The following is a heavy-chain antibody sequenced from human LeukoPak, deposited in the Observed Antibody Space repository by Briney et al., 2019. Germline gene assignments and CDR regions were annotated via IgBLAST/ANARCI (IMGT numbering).Heavy chain of an antibody. CDR3: ARLQYLFGGYVFFDY. D-gene: IGHD5-12*01. CDR2: IYYSGDT. V-gene: IGHV4-59*08. J-gene: IGHJ4*02. Sequence: SETLSLTCTVSGGSFTHYYWSWIRQPPGKGLEWLGYIYYSGDTNYIPSLRSRVTISVDTSKNQFSLRLSSVTAADTAVYYCARLQYLFGGYVFFDYWGQGILVTVSS. CDR1: GGSFTHYY.